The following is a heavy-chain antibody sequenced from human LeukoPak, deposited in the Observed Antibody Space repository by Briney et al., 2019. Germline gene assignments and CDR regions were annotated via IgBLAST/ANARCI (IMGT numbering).Heavy chain of an antibody. CDR1: SPSTTSQY. CDR2: IYFIVSA. J-gene: IGHJ5*02. D-gene: IGHD6-13*01. CDR3: ARERGSVSSRTAWMENWFDP. V-gene: IGHV4-59*11. Sequence: PAHTLSLTYPVSSPSTTSQYSSSARLPPRNGLEWQVYIYFIVSANYIPSLKSRVTISVDTSKNQFSLKLSSVTAADTAVYYWARERGSVSSRTAWMENWFDPWGQGTLVTVSS.